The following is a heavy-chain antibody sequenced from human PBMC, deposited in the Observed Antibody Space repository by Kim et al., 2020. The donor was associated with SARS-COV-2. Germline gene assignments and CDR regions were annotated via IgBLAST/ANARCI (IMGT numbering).Heavy chain of an antibody. CDR3: ASNTNYDTSSYPDY. Sequence: GGSLRLSCAASGFTFSNYWMTWVRQVPGKGLEWVANINADESQKFYVDSVKGRFTISRDNAESSLYLQMNSLRAEDTAVYHCASNTNYDTSSYPDYWGQGTLVTVSS. J-gene: IGHJ4*02. CDR1: GFTFSNYW. D-gene: IGHD3-22*01. CDR2: INADESQK. V-gene: IGHV3-7*01.